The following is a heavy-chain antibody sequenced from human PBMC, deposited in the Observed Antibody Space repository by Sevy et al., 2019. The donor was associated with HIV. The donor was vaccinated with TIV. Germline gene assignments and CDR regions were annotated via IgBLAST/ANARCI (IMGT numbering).Heavy chain of an antibody. D-gene: IGHD3-16*01. J-gene: IGHJ4*02. V-gene: IGHV3-7*01. CDR2: IEGDGSDK. Sequence: GGSLRLSCAASGFTFSAYWMNWVRQAPGKGLEWVANIEGDGSDKHYVDSMGGRFTISRDNGKNLLYLQMNSLRVEDTAVYYCAHETIGRFDSWGQGTLVTVSS. CDR3: AHETIGRFDS. CDR1: GFTFSAYW.